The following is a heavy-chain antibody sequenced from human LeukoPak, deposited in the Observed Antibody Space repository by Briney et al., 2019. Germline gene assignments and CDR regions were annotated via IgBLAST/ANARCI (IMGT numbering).Heavy chain of an antibody. J-gene: IGHJ4*02. Sequence: GRSLRLSCAASGFTFSSYGMHWVRQAPGKGLEWVANIKQDGSEKYYVDSVRGRFTISRDNTKNSLYLQVNSLRAEDTAVYYCARDRRWTATTVTYFDYWGQGTLVTVSS. D-gene: IGHD4-11*01. CDR1: GFTFSSYG. CDR3: ARDRRWTATTVTYFDY. CDR2: IKQDGSEK. V-gene: IGHV3-7*01.